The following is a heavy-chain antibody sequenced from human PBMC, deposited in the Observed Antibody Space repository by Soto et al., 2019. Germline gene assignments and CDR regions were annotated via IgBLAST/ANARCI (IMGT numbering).Heavy chain of an antibody. D-gene: IGHD3-16*01. CDR2: IIPVFGTP. Sequence: QVQLVQSGAEVKKPGSSVKVSCQTSGGTFTTSTISWVRQAPGQGLEWMGGIIPVFGTPSYAQKFQGRVTMIADKSSSTDYMELRNLRSEDTAMYYCARPADYVSGFSQWGQGTLVTVSS. J-gene: IGHJ4*02. V-gene: IGHV1-69*06. CDR1: GGTFTTST. CDR3: ARPADYVSGFSQ.